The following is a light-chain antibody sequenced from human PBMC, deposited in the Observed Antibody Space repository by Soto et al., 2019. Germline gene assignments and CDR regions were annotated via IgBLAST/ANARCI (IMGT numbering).Light chain of an antibody. CDR2: DAS. CDR3: HQRSNWPPT. CDR1: QSVSSN. V-gene: IGKV3-11*01. J-gene: IGKJ4*01. Sequence: ENVLTQSPATLSLSPGERATLSCRASQSVSSNLAWYQQKPGQAPRLLIFDASNRATGIPVRFSGSGSGTDFTLTISRLQPEDFAVYYCHQRSNWPPTFAGGTKVEIK.